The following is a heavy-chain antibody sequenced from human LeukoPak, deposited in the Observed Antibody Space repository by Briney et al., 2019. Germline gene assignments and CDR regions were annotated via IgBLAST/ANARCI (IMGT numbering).Heavy chain of an antibody. D-gene: IGHD3-10*01. J-gene: IGHJ3*02. V-gene: IGHV4-39*01. CDR1: GYSISSISRTYY. Sequence: SETLSLTCTVSGYSISSISRTYYWGWVRQSPGKGLEWIGSFYHSGSTYYNPSLQSRVTISIDTSKNQFSLKLSSVTAADTAVYYCARQRGSVGAFEIWGQGTMVTVSS. CDR3: ARQRGSVGAFEI. CDR2: FYHSGST.